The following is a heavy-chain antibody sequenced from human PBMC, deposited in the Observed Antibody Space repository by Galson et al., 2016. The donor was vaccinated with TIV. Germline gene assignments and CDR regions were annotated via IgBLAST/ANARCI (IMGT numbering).Heavy chain of an antibody. CDR1: GFTFDDYG. CDR2: INGNDGTT. CDR3: ARARYSNGWSTDF. V-gene: IGHV3-20*04. Sequence: SLRLSCAASGFTFDDYGMSWVRQAPGKGLEWVSGINGNDGTTGYADSVKGRFTISRDNAKNALYLQMNSLRGEDTAVYYCARARYSNGWSTDFWGQGTLVTVSS. D-gene: IGHD6-19*01. J-gene: IGHJ4*02.